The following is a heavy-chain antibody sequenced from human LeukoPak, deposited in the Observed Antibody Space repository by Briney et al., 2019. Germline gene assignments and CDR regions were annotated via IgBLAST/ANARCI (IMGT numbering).Heavy chain of an antibody. D-gene: IGHD3-22*01. V-gene: IGHV4-34*01. Sequence: PSETLSLTCAVYGXSFSGYYWSWIRQPPGKGLECIGEINHSGSTDYNPSLKSRVTISVDTSKNQFSLKLSSVTAADTAVYYCARGLPKYYYDRSRGSERLDYWGQGTLVTVSS. J-gene: IGHJ4*02. CDR3: ARGLPKYYYDRSRGSERLDY. CDR1: GXSFSGYY. CDR2: INHSGST.